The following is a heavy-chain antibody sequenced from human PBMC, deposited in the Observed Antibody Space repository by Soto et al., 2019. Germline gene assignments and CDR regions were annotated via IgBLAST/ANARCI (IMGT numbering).Heavy chain of an antibody. CDR3: ARDPYYYDSSGYHGSRYCDL. CDR2: IYTSGST. J-gene: IGHJ2*01. V-gene: IGHV4-4*07. D-gene: IGHD3-22*01. Sequence: ETLSLTCTVSGGSISSYYWSWIRQPAGKGLEWIGRIYTSGSTNYNPSLKSRVTMSVDTSKNQFSLKLSSVTAADTAVYYCARDPYYYDSSGYHGSRYCDLWGRGTLVTVSS. CDR1: GGSISSYY.